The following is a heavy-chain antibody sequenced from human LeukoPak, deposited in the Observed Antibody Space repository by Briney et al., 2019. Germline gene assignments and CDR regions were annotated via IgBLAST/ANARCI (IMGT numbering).Heavy chain of an antibody. CDR2: ISWNSGSI. D-gene: IGHD5-12*01. CDR3: AKDERVDIVATTLDY. CDR1: GFSFDDYA. Sequence: GGSLRLSCAASGFSFDDYAMHWVRQAPGKGLEWVSGISWNSGSIGYADSVKGRFTISRENAKNSLYLQMNSLRAEDTALYYCAKDERVDIVATTLDYWGQGTLVTISS. J-gene: IGHJ4*02. V-gene: IGHV3-9*01.